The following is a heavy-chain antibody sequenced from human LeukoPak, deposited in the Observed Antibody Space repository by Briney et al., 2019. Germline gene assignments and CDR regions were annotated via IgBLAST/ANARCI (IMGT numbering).Heavy chain of an antibody. V-gene: IGHV3-48*04. CDR2: ITRSGSTI. CDR1: GLTFSNAW. J-gene: IGHJ5*02. CDR3: ARGLSEYYDSRGLNWFDP. Sequence: GGSLRLSCAASGLTFSNAWINWVRQPPGNWLQWVSYITRSGSTIYYTDSVKGRFTISSTNAKNSLTRPMNRLRAEDMAVYYCARGLSEYYDSRGLNWFDPWGQGTLVTVSS. D-gene: IGHD3-22*01.